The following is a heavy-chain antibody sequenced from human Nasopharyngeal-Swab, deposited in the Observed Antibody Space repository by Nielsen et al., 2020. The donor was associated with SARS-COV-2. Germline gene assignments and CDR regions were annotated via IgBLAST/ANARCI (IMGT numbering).Heavy chain of an antibody. V-gene: IGHV1-18*01. D-gene: IGHD5-18*01. J-gene: IGHJ4*02. Sequence: ASVKVSCKASGYTFTSYGISWVRQAPGQGLEWMGWISAYNGNTNYAQKLQGRVTMTTDTSTSTAYMELRSLGSDDTAVYYCARDFRDTAMDLPDYWGQGTLVTVSS. CDR1: GYTFTSYG. CDR3: ARDFRDTAMDLPDY. CDR2: ISAYNGNT.